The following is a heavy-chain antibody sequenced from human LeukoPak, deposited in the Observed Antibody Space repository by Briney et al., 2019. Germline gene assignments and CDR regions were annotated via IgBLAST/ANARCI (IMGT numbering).Heavy chain of an antibody. CDR2: IWSDGSNR. CDR3: ARDAQRGFDYSNSLEY. D-gene: IGHD4-11*01. V-gene: IGHV3-33*01. J-gene: IGHJ4*01. Sequence: PGGSLRLSCAASGFIFSHYGMHWVRQAPGKGLEWVAAIWSDGSNRFYAGSVKGRFTISRDNSQNTVFLQMNSLRVEDTAMYYCARDAQRGFDYSNSLEYWGHGTLVTVSS. CDR1: GFIFSHYG.